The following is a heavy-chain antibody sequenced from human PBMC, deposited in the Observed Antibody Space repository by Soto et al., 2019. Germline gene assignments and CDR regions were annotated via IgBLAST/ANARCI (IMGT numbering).Heavy chain of an antibody. Sequence: WGSLRLSGFASGFVFEEYWMHWVRQVPGKGLEWVSRISDDGARSDYADSVRCRFTISRDNAKNALYLQMNALRCEDTAVYFFTRGPRPSSLGTGAGWGRGALIAVS. D-gene: IGHD2-2*01. CDR3: TRGPRPSSLGTGAG. V-gene: IGHV3-74*01. CDR2: ISDDGARS. J-gene: IGHJ1*01. CDR1: GFVFEEYW.